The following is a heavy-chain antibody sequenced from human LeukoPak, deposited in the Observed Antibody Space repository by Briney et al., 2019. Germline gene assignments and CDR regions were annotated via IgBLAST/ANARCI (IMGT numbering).Heavy chain of an antibody. CDR1: GFTFSSSW. Sequence: GGSLRLSCAASGFTFSSSWTSSVRQAPGEGVEWVANIKQDGSEKYYVDSVKGRFTLSRDNAKDSLYLQMNSLRAEDTAVYYCARHSGTYYDYWGQGTLVTVSS. CDR3: ARHSGTYYDY. J-gene: IGHJ4*02. D-gene: IGHD1-26*01. V-gene: IGHV3-7*01. CDR2: IKQDGSEK.